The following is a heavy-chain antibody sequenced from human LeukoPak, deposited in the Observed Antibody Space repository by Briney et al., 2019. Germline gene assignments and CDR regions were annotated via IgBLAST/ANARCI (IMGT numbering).Heavy chain of an antibody. Sequence: GGSLRLSCAASGFTFSSYGMSWVRQAPGKGLEWASAISGSGGSTYYADSVKGRFTISRDNAKNSLYLQMNSLRAEDTAVYYCARGGDGYKYWGQGTLVTVSS. D-gene: IGHD5-24*01. V-gene: IGHV3-23*01. CDR1: GFTFSSYG. J-gene: IGHJ4*02. CDR3: ARGGDGYKY. CDR2: ISGSGGST.